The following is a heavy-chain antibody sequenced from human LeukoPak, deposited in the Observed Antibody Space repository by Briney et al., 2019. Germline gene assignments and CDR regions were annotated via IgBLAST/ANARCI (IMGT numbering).Heavy chain of an antibody. CDR3: ARDRNSCPGDY. CDR1: GYTFTAYY. Sequence: GASVKVSCKASGYTFTAYYMHWVRQAPGQGLEWMGWINPNSGGTNYAQKFQGRVTMTRDTSINTAYMELSRLRSDDTAVYYCARDRNSCPGDYWGQGTLVTVSS. CDR2: INPNSGGT. V-gene: IGHV1-2*02. J-gene: IGHJ4*02. D-gene: IGHD1-14*01.